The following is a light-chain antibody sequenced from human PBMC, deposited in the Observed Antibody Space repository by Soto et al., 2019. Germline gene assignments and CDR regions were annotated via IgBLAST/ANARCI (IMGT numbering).Light chain of an antibody. J-gene: IGKJ1*01. V-gene: IGKV3-20*01. CDR1: QSVSSSY. Sequence: EIVLTQSPGTLSLSPGERATLSCRASQSVSSSYLAWYQQKPGQAPRLLIYGASSRATGIPDRFSGSGSGADFTLTISRLEREGFAVYYCQQYCSSRWTFGQGTKVEIK. CDR3: QQYCSSRWT. CDR2: GAS.